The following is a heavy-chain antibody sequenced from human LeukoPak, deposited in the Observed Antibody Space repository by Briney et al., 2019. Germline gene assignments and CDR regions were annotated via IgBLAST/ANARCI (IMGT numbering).Heavy chain of an antibody. V-gene: IGHV1-18*01. CDR1: GYTFTSYA. D-gene: IGHD6-13*01. CDR2: ISAYNGNT. J-gene: IGHJ4*02. Sequence: ASVKVSCKASGYTFTSYAMHWVRQAPGQGLEWMGWISAYNGNTNYAQKLQGRVTMTTDTSTSTAYMELRSLRSDDTAVYYCARFPSRYSSSWYQIPIDYWGQGTLVTVSS. CDR3: ARFPSRYSSSWYQIPIDY.